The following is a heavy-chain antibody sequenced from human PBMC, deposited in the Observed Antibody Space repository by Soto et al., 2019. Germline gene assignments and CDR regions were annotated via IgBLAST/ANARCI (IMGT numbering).Heavy chain of an antibody. CDR2: IWYDGSNK. V-gene: IGHV3-33*01. Sequence: QVQLVESGGGVVQPGRSLRLSCAASGFTFSSYGMHWVRQAPGKGLEWVAVIWYDGSNKYYADSVKGRFTISRDNSKNPVYLQMNSLRAEDTAVYYCAREAGTTRYYGMDVWGQGTTVTVSS. J-gene: IGHJ6*02. CDR1: GFTFSSYG. D-gene: IGHD1-7*01. CDR3: AREAGTTRYYGMDV.